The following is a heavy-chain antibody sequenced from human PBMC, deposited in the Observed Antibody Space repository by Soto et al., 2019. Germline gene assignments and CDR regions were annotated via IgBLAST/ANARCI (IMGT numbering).Heavy chain of an antibody. Sequence: GGSLRVSCVSSGFSFSNSAMSWVGQAPGKGLEWVSVISGCGGSTYYADSVKGRFTSSRDNSKNTLYLQMNSLRAEDTAVYYCAKTAGYSYDYYYYYGMDVWGQGTPVTVSS. V-gene: IGHV3-23*01. J-gene: IGHJ6*01. CDR3: AKTAGYSYDYYYYYGMDV. D-gene: IGHD5-18*01. CDR1: GFSFSNSA. CDR2: ISGCGGST.